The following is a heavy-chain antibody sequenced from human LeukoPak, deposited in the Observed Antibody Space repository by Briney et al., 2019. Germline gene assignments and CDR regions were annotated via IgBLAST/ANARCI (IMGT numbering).Heavy chain of an antibody. V-gene: IGHV3-48*03. Sequence: GGSLRLSCAASGFTFSSYEMNWVRQAPGKGLEWVSYISSSGSTTYYADSVEGRFTMSRDNAKNSLFLQMNSLRVEDTAVYYCARYLFPYYFDYWGQGTLVIVSS. CDR2: ISSSGSTT. J-gene: IGHJ4*02. CDR1: GFTFSSYE. CDR3: ARYLFPYYFDY.